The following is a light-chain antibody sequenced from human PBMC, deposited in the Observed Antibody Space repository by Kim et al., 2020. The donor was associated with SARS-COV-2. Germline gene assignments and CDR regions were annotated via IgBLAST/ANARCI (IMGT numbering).Light chain of an antibody. J-gene: IGKJ2*03. CDR3: QQYYSTPPS. CDR2: WAS. V-gene: IGKV4-1*01. Sequence: RATLNCKSSQTVLYNSNNNNYLAWYQQKPGQAPKLLIYWASIRESGVSDRFSGSGSETDFTLTISSLQAEDVAVYYCQQYYSTPPSFGQGTKLEIK. CDR1: QTVLYNSNNNNY.